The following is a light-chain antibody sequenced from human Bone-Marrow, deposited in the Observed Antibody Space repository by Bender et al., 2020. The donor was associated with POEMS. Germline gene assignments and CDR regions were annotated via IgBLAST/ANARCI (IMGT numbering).Light chain of an antibody. J-gene: IGLJ3*02. CDR1: ELPKQY. CDR3: QSADSSGTWV. CDR2: KDS. V-gene: IGLV3-25*03. Sequence: SYELTQPPSVSVSPGQTARITCSGDELPKQYAYWYQQKPGQAPVLVIYKDSERPSGIPERFSGSSSGTTVTLTISGVRTEDEADYYCQSADSSGTWVFGGGTKLTVL.